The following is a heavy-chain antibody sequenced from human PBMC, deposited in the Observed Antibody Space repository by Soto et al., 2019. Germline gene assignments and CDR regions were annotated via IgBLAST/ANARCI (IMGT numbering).Heavy chain of an antibody. Sequence: GGSLRLSCAASGFTFSSYGMHWARQAPGKGLEWVAVISYDGSNKYYADSVKGRFTISRDNSKNTLYLQMNSLRAEDTAVYYCAKRLAAAGYYYYGMDVWGQGTTVTV. V-gene: IGHV3-30*18. D-gene: IGHD6-13*01. CDR3: AKRLAAAGYYYYGMDV. J-gene: IGHJ6*02. CDR1: GFTFSSYG. CDR2: ISYDGSNK.